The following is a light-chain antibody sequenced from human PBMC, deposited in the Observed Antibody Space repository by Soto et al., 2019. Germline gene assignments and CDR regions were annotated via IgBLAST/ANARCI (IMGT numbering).Light chain of an antibody. V-gene: IGKV3D-11*02. CDR3: QQNSNLQAT. J-gene: IGKJ1*01. CDR1: QSIDTY. CDR2: AAS. Sequence: EIVLTQSLATLSLSPGDRATLSCRASQSIDTYVNWFQQKPGQPPRLLIYAASTRVAGIPDRISGSGSGTDFSLTISSLEPEDSAVYYCQQNSNLQATFGQGTKVEIK.